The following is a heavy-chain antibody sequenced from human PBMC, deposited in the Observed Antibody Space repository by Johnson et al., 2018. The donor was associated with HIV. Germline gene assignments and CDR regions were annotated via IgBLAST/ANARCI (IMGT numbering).Heavy chain of an antibody. CDR2: ISYDGSNK. CDR1: GFTFSSYA. CDR3: ASEGTLGAFDI. V-gene: IGHV3-30-3*01. Sequence: QVQLVESGGGVVQPGRSLRLSCAASGFTFSSYAMHWVRQAPGKGLEWVAVISYDGSNKYYADSVKGRFTISRDNSKNTLYLQMNSLRAEDTAVYYCASEGTLGAFDIWGQGTMVTVSS. D-gene: IGHD1-1*01. J-gene: IGHJ3*02.